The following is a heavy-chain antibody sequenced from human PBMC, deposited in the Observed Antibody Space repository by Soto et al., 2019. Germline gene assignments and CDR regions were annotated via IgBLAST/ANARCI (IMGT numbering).Heavy chain of an antibody. Sequence: ETLSLTCAVYGGSFSGYYWSWIRQPPGKGLEWIGEINHSGSTNYNPSLKSRVTISVDTSKNQFSLKLSSVTAADTAVYYCARALRRPMVRGVPLFDYWGQGTLVTVSS. J-gene: IGHJ4*02. V-gene: IGHV4-34*01. CDR3: ARALRRPMVRGVPLFDY. CDR1: GGSFSGYY. CDR2: INHSGST. D-gene: IGHD3-10*01.